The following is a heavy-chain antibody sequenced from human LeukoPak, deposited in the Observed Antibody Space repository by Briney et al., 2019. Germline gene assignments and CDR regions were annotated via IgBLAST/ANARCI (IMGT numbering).Heavy chain of an antibody. CDR2: IYYSGST. CDR3: ARLGHPLSSIWPFDY. V-gene: IGHV4-59*01. CDR1: SGSINNYY. D-gene: IGHD6-13*01. Sequence: SETLSLTCTVSSGSINNYYWSWIRQPPGKGLEWIGYIYYSGSTNYNPSLKSRVTISVDASKNQFSLKLSSVTAADTAIYYCARLGHPLSSIWPFDYWGQGTLVTVSS. J-gene: IGHJ4*02.